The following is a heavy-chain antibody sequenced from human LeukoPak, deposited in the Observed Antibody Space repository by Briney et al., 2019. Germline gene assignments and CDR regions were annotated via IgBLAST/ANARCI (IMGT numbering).Heavy chain of an antibody. CDR3: ARDGSGWPYYYYGMDV. J-gene: IGHJ6*02. CDR2: ISSSGSTI. Sequence: GGSLRLSCAASGFTFSSYEMNWVRQAPGKGLEWVSYISSSGSTIYYADSVKGRFTISRDNAKNSLYLQMNGLRAEDTAVCYCARDGSGWPYYYYGMDVWGQGTTVTVSS. D-gene: IGHD6-19*01. V-gene: IGHV3-48*03. CDR1: GFTFSSYE.